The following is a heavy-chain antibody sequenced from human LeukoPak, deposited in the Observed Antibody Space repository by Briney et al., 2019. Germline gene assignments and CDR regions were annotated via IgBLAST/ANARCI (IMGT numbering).Heavy chain of an antibody. CDR2: ISGSGGST. CDR3: AKDGDYIWGKFNPSDH. J-gene: IGHJ4*02. V-gene: IGHV3-23*01. CDR1: GFTFSSYA. Sequence: GGPLRLSCAASGFTFSSYAMSWVRQAPGKGLEWVSAISGSGGSTYYADSVKGRFTISRDNSKNTLYLQMNSLRAEDTAVYYCAKDGDYIWGKFNPSDHWGQGTLVTVSS. D-gene: IGHD3-16*01.